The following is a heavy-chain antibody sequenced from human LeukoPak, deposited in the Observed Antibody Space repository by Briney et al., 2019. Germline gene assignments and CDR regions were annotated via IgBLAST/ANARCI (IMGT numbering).Heavy chain of an antibody. J-gene: IGHJ6*03. CDR1: SGSFSGYY. CDR3: AREKAARSLYYYYYMDV. CDR2: INHSGST. V-gene: IGHV4-34*01. Sequence: PSETLSLTCAVYSGSFSGYYWSWLRHPPGKGLEWIGEINHSGSTNYNPSLKSRVTISVDTSKNQFSLKLSSVTAADTAVYYCAREKAARSLYYYYYMDVWGKGTTVPVSS. D-gene: IGHD6-6*01.